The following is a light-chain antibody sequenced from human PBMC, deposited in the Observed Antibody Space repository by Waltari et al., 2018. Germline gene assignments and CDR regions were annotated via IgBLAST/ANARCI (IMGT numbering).Light chain of an antibody. CDR3: HQCGNSPYT. CDR2: GAS. J-gene: IGKJ2*01. CDR1: QRVSSNY. V-gene: IGKV3-20*01. Sequence: EIVLTQSPGTLSLSPGERATLSCRASQRVSSNYLAWYQQKHGQAPRPLIYGASNRATCIPDRFSGSGAETDFTLTISRLEPEDFAVYYCHQCGNSPYTFGQGTKLEI.